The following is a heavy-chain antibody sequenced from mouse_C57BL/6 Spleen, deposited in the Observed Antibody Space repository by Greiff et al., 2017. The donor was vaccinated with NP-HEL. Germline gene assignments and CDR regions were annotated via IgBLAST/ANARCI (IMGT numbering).Heavy chain of an antibody. CDR1: GFNIKNTY. Sequence: VQLQQSVAELVRPGASVKLSCTASGFNIKNTYMHWVKQRPEQGLEWIGRIDPANGNTKYAPKFQGKATITADTSSNTAYLQLSSLTSEDTAIYYCARSPYYYGSSSLYFDYWGQGTTLTVSS. D-gene: IGHD1-1*01. CDR2: IDPANGNT. V-gene: IGHV14-3*01. J-gene: IGHJ2*01. CDR3: ARSPYYYGSSSLYFDY.